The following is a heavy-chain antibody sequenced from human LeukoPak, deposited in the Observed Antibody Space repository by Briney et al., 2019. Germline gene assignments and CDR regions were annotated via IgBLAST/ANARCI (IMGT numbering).Heavy chain of an antibody. CDR3: ATGGELLLVGFDY. V-gene: IGHV1-69*06. J-gene: IGHJ4*02. Sequence: ASVKVSCKASGGTFSSYAISWVRQAPGQGLEWMGGIIPIFGTANYAQKFQGRVTMTEDTSTDTAYMELSSLRSEDTAVYYCATGGELLLVGFDYWGQGTLVTVSS. CDR1: GGTFSSYA. D-gene: IGHD1-26*01. CDR2: IIPIFGTA.